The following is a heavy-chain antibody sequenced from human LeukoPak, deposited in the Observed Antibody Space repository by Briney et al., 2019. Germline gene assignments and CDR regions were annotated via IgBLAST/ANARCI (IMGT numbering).Heavy chain of an antibody. J-gene: IGHJ4*02. CDR1: GGSISSYY. CDR2: IYTSGST. V-gene: IGHV4-4*07. D-gene: IGHD6-6*01. Sequence: SETLSLTCTVSGGSISSYYWSWIRQPAGKGLEWIGRIYTSGSTNYNPSLKSRVTISVDTSKNQFSLKLNSVTAADTAVYYCARFEYSSSTFDYWGQGTLVTVSS. CDR3: ARFEYSSSTFDY.